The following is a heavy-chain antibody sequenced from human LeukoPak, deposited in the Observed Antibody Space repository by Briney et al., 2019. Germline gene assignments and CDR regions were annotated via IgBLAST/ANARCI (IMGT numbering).Heavy chain of an antibody. Sequence: SETLSLTCTVSGGSISSSSYYWSWIRQPPGKGLEWIGEINHSGSTNYNPSLKSRVTISVDTSKNQFSLKLSSVTAADTAVYYCASKRGTRNRIDYWGQGTLVTVSS. D-gene: IGHD1-14*01. CDR2: INHSGST. V-gene: IGHV4-39*07. J-gene: IGHJ4*02. CDR3: ASKRGTRNRIDY. CDR1: GGSISSSSYY.